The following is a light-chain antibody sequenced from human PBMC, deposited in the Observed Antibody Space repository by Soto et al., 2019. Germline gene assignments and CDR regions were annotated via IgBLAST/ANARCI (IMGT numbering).Light chain of an antibody. Sequence: QSVLTQPASVSGSPGQSITISCTRSSTDFENYNLVSWYQHCPDKAPKLIIYEGTKRPSEISDRFSGSESDTTASLIISGLQPEEEADYYCSSYAGSSARVVFGGGTKLTVL. V-gene: IGLV2-23*01. CDR2: EGT. CDR3: SSYAGSSARVV. J-gene: IGLJ2*01. CDR1: STDFENYNL.